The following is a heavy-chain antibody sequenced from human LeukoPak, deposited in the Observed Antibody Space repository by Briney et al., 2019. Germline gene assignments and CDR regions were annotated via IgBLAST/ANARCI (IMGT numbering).Heavy chain of an antibody. CDR3: AKDQIFGVVYD. Sequence: GGSLRLSCAASGFTFSSYAMSWVRQAPVKGLEWVSAISGSGGSTYYADSVKGRFTISRDNSKNTLYLQMNSLRAEDTAVYYCAKDQIFGVVYDWGQGTLVTVSS. CDR1: GFTFSSYA. J-gene: IGHJ4*02. CDR2: ISGSGGST. D-gene: IGHD3-3*01. V-gene: IGHV3-23*01.